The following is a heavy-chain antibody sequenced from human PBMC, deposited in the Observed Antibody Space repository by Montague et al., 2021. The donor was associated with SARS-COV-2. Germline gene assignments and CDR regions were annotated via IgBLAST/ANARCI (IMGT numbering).Heavy chain of an antibody. CDR2: TAHSGNT. D-gene: IGHD6-13*01. J-gene: IGHJ4*02. CDR1: GGSISSAGYY. CDR3: ARDIAAPGLFDY. V-gene: IGHV4-61*08. Sequence: SETLSLTCSVSGGSISSAGYYWSWLRRPPGKGLEWLGTTAHSGNTNSNPSLKSRLSISVHTSTNQFSLKLGSVTAADTAVYYCARDIAAPGLFDYWGQGTLVTVSS.